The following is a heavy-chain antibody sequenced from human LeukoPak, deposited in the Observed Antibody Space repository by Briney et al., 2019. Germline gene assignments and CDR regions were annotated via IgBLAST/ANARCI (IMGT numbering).Heavy chain of an antibody. CDR3: ARDQGDYYDSSGQDY. J-gene: IGHJ4*02. CDR1: GFTFSSYS. Sequence: PGGSLRLSCAASGFTFSSYSMSWVRQAPGKGLEWVSSISSSSSYIYYADSVKGRFTISRDNAKNSLYLQMNSLRAEDTAVYYCARDQGDYYDSSGQDYWGQGTLVTVSS. V-gene: IGHV3-21*01. D-gene: IGHD3-22*01. CDR2: ISSSSSYI.